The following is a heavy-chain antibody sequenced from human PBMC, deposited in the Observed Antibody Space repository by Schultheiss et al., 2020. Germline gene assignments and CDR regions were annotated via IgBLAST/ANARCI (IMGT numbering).Heavy chain of an antibody. CDR1: GFTFSSYD. Sequence: GGSLRLSCAASGFTFSSYDMHWVRQATGKGLEWVSAIGTAGDTYYPGSVKGRFTISRENAKNSLYLQMNSLRAEDTAVYYCARGLLGYCSGGSCYLDYWGQGTLVTVSS. D-gene: IGHD2-15*01. V-gene: IGHV3-13*04. J-gene: IGHJ4*02. CDR3: ARGLLGYCSGGSCYLDY. CDR2: IGTAGDT.